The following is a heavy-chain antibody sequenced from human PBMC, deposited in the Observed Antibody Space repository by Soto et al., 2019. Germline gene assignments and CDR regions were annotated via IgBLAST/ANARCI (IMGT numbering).Heavy chain of an antibody. Sequence: GASVKVSCKASGGTFSSYAISWVRQAPGQGLEWMGGIIPIFGTANYAQKFQGRVTIIADESTSTAYMELSSLRSEDTAVYYCARGLRITIFGVQAPPYYYYYGMDVWGQGTTVTVSS. CDR1: GGTFSSYA. D-gene: IGHD3-3*01. J-gene: IGHJ6*02. CDR2: IIPIFGTA. CDR3: ARGLRITIFGVQAPPYYYYYGMDV. V-gene: IGHV1-69*13.